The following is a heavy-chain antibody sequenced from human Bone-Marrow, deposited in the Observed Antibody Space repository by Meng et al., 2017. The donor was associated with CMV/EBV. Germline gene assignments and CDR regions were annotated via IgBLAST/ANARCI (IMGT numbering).Heavy chain of an antibody. Sequence: SIRSSNWWGWIRQPPGKGLEWIGYIYYSGGIYYNPSLKSRVTMSVDTSKNQVSLKLASVTAADTAVYYCARTGDCSSSSCYTYFDLWGQGTLVTVSP. CDR2: IYYSGGI. CDR1: SIRSSNW. D-gene: IGHD2-2*02. J-gene: IGHJ4*02. V-gene: IGHV4-28*02. CDR3: ARTGDCSSSSCYTYFDL.